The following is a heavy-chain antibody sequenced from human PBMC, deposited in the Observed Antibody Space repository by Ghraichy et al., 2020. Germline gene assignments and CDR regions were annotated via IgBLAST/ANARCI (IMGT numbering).Heavy chain of an antibody. J-gene: IGHJ4*02. D-gene: IGHD5-24*01. CDR2: INHSGST. V-gene: IGHV4-34*01. CDR1: GGSFSGYY. Sequence: GSLRLSCAVYGGSFSGYYWSWIRQPPGKGLEWIGEINHSGSTNYNPSLKSRVTISVDTSKNQFSLKLSSVTAADTAVYYCARGRGMATTRRRFDYWGQGTLVTVSS. CDR3: ARGRGMATTRRRFDY.